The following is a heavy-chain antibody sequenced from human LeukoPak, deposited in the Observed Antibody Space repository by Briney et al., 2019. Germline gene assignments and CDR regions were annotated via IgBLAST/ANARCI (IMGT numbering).Heavy chain of an antibody. CDR1: GFTFSSYS. Sequence: GSLRLSCAASGFTFSSYSMNWVRQAPGKGLEWVSSISGSSSYIYYADSVKGRFTISRDNAKNSLYLQMNSLRAEDTAVYYCARDEGAYGMDVWGQGTTVTVSS. J-gene: IGHJ6*02. CDR2: ISGSSSYI. CDR3: ARDEGAYGMDV. V-gene: IGHV3-21*01.